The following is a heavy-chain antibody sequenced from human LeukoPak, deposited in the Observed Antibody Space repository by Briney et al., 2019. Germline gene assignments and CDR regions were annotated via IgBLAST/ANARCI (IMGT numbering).Heavy chain of an antibody. J-gene: IGHJ4*02. D-gene: IGHD6-13*01. Sequence: PGGPLRLSCAPSGFTLRTHDMQGLREAPDKAVEWLGVVSYEGKNQYSAHPERGQLTISRDNSKNTLYLQVNDLRGEDAAVYYCAKEGAAQISTWYDYWGQGTLVTVSS. CDR3: AKEGAAQISTWYDY. CDR2: VSYEGKNQ. V-gene: IGHV3-30*18. CDR1: GFTLRTHD.